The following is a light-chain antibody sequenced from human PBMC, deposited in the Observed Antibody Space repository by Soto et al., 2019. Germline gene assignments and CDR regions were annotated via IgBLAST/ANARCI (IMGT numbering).Light chain of an antibody. CDR1: QSVSSY. Sequence: EIVLTQSPATLSSSAGDRATLSCRASQSVSSYLAWYQQKPGKAPRLLIYDASNMATGIPARFSGSGSGTDFTLTISSLQPEDFAVYYCQQHSSLPVTFGQGTKLEIK. V-gene: IGKV3-11*01. CDR3: QQHSSLPVT. J-gene: IGKJ2*01. CDR2: DAS.